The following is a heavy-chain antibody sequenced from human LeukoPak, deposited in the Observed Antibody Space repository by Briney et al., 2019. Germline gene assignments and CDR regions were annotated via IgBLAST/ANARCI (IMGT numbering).Heavy chain of an antibody. CDR1: GGSISSSTHY. CDR3: ARNETSGYFDI. J-gene: IGHJ3*02. Sequence: SETLSLTCTVSGGSISSSTHYWGWIRQSPGKGLEWIGSMYNSGSISYNPSLRSRVTITVDTSKNQFSLDFNSVTAADTALYFCARNETSGYFDIWGQGTMVTVSS. CDR2: MYNSGSI. D-gene: IGHD3-22*01. V-gene: IGHV4-39*01.